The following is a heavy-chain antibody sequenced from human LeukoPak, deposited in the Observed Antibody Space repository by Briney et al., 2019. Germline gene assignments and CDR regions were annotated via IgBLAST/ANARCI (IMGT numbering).Heavy chain of an antibody. D-gene: IGHD3-22*01. V-gene: IGHV4-61*02. CDR2: IYTSGST. Sequence: SQTLSLTCTVSGGSISSGSYYWSWIRQPAGKGLEWIGRIYTSGSTNYNPSLKSRVTISVDTSKNEFSLKLSPVTAADTAVYYCASGYYYRGDYWGQGTLVTVSS. CDR1: GGSISSGSYY. CDR3: ASGYYYRGDY. J-gene: IGHJ4*02.